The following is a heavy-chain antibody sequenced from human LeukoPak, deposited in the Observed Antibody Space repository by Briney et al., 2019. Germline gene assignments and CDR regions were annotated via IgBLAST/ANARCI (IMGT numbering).Heavy chain of an antibody. V-gene: IGHV4-59*01. CDR2: IYYSWST. Sequence: SETLSLTCTVSGGSLRNYYRSWLRQPPGKGLAWIGYIYYSWSTNYNPSLKSRVSISVDTSKHQLSLNLSSVTAADTAVYYCAGRSGRRGGVDYWGQGTLVTVSS. J-gene: IGHJ4*02. CDR1: GGSLRNYY. CDR3: AGRSGRRGGVDY. D-gene: IGHD1-26*01.